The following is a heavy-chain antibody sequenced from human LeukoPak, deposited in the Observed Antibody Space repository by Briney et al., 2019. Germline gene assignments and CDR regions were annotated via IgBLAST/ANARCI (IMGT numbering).Heavy chain of an antibody. J-gene: IGHJ2*01. CDR2: ISGSGATT. V-gene: IGHV3-23*01. D-gene: IGHD4-17*01. CDR1: GFTFSNYA. Sequence: GGSLRLPCAASGFTFSNYAMNWVRQAPGKGLEWVSAISGSGATTYYADSVKGRFTISRDNSKNTLYLQMNSLSPEDTAVYYCAKSPDYGDPYWYFDLWGRGTLVTVSS. CDR3: AKSPDYGDPYWYFDL.